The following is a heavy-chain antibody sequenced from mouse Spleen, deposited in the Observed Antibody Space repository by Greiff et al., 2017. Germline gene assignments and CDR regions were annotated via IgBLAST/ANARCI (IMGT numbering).Heavy chain of an antibody. V-gene: IGHV1-74*01. CDR1: GYTFTSYW. CDR3: ARDGSSLWYFDV. Sequence: FQLQQPGAELVKPGASVKVSCKASGYTFTSYWMHWVKQRPGQGLEWIGRIHPSDSDTNYNQKFKGKATLTVDKPSSTAYMQLSSLTSEDSAVYYCARDGSSLWYFDVWGAGTTVTVSS. CDR2: IHPSDSDT. J-gene: IGHJ1*01. D-gene: IGHD1-1*01.